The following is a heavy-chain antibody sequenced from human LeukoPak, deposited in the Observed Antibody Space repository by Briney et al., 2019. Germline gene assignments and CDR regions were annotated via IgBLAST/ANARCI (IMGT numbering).Heavy chain of an antibody. Sequence: PSETLSLTCTVSGGSISSYYWSWIRQPPGKGLEWIGYIYYSGSTNYSPSLKSRVTMSVDTSKNQFSLKLSSVTAADTAVYYCASTYRGYSSGYQGFDYWGQGTLVTVSS. V-gene: IGHV4-59*12. J-gene: IGHJ4*02. D-gene: IGHD3-22*01. CDR2: IYYSGST. CDR1: GGSISSYY. CDR3: ASTYRGYSSGYQGFDY.